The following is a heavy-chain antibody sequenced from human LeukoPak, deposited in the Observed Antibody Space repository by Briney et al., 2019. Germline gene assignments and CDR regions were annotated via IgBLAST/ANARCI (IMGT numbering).Heavy chain of an antibody. Sequence: SETLSLTCTVSGGSISSYYWGWIRQPPGKGLEWIGSIYYSGSTYYNPSLKSRVTISVDTSKNQFSLKLSSVTAADTAVYYCARPSGYSGYDLVYWGQGTLVTVSS. D-gene: IGHD5-12*01. V-gene: IGHV4-39*01. CDR2: IYYSGST. J-gene: IGHJ4*02. CDR1: GGSISSYY. CDR3: ARPSGYSGYDLVY.